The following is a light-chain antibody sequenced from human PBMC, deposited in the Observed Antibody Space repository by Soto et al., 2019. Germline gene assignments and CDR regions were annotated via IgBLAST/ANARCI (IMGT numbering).Light chain of an antibody. CDR1: SSNIGAGYG. V-gene: IGLV1-40*01. J-gene: IGLJ3*02. CDR2: GNS. Sequence: QAVVTQPPSVSGAPGQRVTISCTGSSSNIGAGYGVHWYQHLPGTAPKLLIHGNSNRPSGVPDRSSGSKSGTSASLAITGLQAEDEADYYCQSYDSSLSGYWVFGGGTKLTVL. CDR3: QSYDSSLSGYWV.